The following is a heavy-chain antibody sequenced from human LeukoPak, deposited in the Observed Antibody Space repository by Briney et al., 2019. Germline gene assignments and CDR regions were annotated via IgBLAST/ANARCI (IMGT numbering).Heavy chain of an antibody. V-gene: IGHV4-4*07. CDR1: GGSISSYY. J-gene: IGHJ3*02. Sequence: PSETLSLTCTVSGGSISSYYWSWIRQPAGKGLEWIGRIYTSGSTNYNPSLKSRVTISVDTSKNQFSLKLSSVTAADTAVYYCARYYYDSSGYYSVAFDIWGQGTMVTVSS. CDR2: IYTSGST. CDR3: ARYYYDSSGYYSVAFDI. D-gene: IGHD3-22*01.